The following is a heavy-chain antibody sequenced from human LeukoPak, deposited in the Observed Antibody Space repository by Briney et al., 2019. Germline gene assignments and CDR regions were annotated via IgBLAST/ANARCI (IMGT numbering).Heavy chain of an antibody. CDR2: IIPIFGTA. Sequence: ASVKVSCKASGGTFSSYAISWVRQAPGQGLEWMGGIIPIFGTANYAQKFQGRVTITADESTSTAYMELSSLRSEDTAVYYCARGQGHYYDSSGYYNPLDWGQGTLVTVSS. V-gene: IGHV1-69*13. CDR3: ARGQGHYYDSSGYYNPLD. D-gene: IGHD3-22*01. CDR1: GGTFSSYA. J-gene: IGHJ4*02.